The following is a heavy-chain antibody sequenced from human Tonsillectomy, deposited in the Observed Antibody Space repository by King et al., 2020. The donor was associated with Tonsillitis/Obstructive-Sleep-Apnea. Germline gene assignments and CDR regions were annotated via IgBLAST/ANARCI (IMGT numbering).Heavy chain of an antibody. CDR1: GGSVRSVHYL. J-gene: IGHJ4*02. Sequence: VQLQESGPGLVKPSETLSLTCSVSGGSVRSVHYLWNWIRLPPGKGLEWLGYVYDSGRTDYNPSLKSRVTLSMDMSKNLFSLKMTSMTAADTAIYYCARARRRDGYNGIDFWGQGTLVTVSS. D-gene: IGHD5-24*01. CDR3: ARARRRDGYNGIDF. V-gene: IGHV4-61*03. CDR2: VYDSGRT.